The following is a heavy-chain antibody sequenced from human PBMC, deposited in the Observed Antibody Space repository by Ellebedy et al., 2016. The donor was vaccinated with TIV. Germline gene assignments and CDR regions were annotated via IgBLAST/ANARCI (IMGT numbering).Heavy chain of an antibody. J-gene: IGHJ4*02. CDR3: ARIPIGAAGTYFDC. Sequence: GESLKISCVASGFALRSHWMSWVRQAPGKGLEWVANIMQDGSEKYYVDSVKGRFTISRDNAKNSLYLQMNSLRAEDTAVYYCARIPIGAAGTYFDCWGQGTLVTVSS. D-gene: IGHD6-13*01. CDR2: IMQDGSEK. CDR1: GFALRSHW. V-gene: IGHV3-7*03.